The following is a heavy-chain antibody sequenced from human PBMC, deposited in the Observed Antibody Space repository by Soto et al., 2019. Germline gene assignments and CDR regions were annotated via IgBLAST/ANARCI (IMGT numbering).Heavy chain of an antibody. CDR1: GFTFSRQA. CDR3: ATGFLGLCTGGNCPLDY. D-gene: IGHD2-15*01. J-gene: IGHJ4*02. V-gene: IGHV3-33*01. Sequence: QVQLVESGGGVVQPERSLRLSCAASGFTFSRQAMHWVRQAPGRGLEWVAVIWYHGIDKYYADSVKGRFTISRDNSKNTVYLQMNSLRGEDTAVYYCATGFLGLCTGGNCPLDYWGQGTLVNVSS. CDR2: IWYHGIDK.